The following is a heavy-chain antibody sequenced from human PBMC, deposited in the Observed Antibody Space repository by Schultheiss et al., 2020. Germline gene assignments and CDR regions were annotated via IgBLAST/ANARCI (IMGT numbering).Heavy chain of an antibody. CDR2: IYHSGST. D-gene: IGHD4-23*01. Sequence: SETLSLTCAVSGGSISSSNWWSWVRQPPGKGLEWIGEIYHSGSTNYNPSLKSRVTISVDTSKNQFSLKLSSVTAADTAVYYCARARGATVVNYWGQGTLVTVSS. CDR1: GGSISSSNW. CDR3: ARARGATVVNY. V-gene: IGHV4-4*02. J-gene: IGHJ4*02.